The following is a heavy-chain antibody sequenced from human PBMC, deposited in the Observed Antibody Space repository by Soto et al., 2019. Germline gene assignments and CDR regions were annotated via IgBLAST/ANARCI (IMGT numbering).Heavy chain of an antibody. D-gene: IGHD3-3*01. V-gene: IGHV3-23*01. Sequence: GGSLRLSCAASGFTFSSYAMSWVRQAPGKGLEWVSAISGSGGSTYYADSVKGRFTISRDNSKNTLYLQMNSLRAEDTAVYYCAKGYTYYDLWSGYLTTHPGMHVWGQGTTVTVAS. CDR3: AKGYTYYDLWSGYLTTHPGMHV. CDR2: ISGSGGST. J-gene: IGHJ6*02. CDR1: GFTFSSYA.